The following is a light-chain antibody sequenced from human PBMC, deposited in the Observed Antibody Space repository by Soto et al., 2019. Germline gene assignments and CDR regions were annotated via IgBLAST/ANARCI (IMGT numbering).Light chain of an antibody. CDR1: QSVSNSS. J-gene: IGKJ3*01. CDR3: QQRSNWRT. V-gene: IGKV3D-20*02. Sequence: EIVLTQSPGTLSLSPGERATFSCRASQSVSNSSLAWYHQKPGQAPRLLLFAASRRATGIPDTFSGSGSGTDFTLTISRLEPEDFAVYYCQQRSNWRTFGPGTKVDIK. CDR2: AAS.